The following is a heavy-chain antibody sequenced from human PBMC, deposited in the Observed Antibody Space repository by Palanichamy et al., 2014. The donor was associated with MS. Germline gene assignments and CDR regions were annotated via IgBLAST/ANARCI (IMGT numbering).Heavy chain of an antibody. J-gene: IGHJ4*02. CDR2: VYARGTT. CDR3: AREGTGGIYFDY. V-gene: IGHV4-4*07. D-gene: IGHD1-1*01. CDR1: GGSINGFY. Sequence: TLSLTCNVSGGSINGFYWSWIRQSAGKGLEWIGRVYARGTTNYRTSLKSRVSMSVDTSNNQFTLQLISMAAADTAVYYCAREGTGGIYFDYWGQGILVTVSS.